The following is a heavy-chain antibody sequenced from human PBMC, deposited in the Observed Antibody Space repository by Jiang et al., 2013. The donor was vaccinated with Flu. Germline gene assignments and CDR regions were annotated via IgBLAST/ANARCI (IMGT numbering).Heavy chain of an antibody. CDR3: ARHFASLVELRGYYFDY. V-gene: IGHV4-4*02. CDR2: IYHSGST. CDR1: GGSISSSNW. D-gene: IGHD1-7*01. J-gene: IGHJ4*02. Sequence: KPSGTLSLTCAVSGGSISSSNWWSWVRQPPGKGLEWIGEIYHSGSTNYNPSLKSRVTISVDKSKNQFSLKLSSVTAADTAVYYCARHFASLVELRGYYFDYWGQGTLVTVSS.